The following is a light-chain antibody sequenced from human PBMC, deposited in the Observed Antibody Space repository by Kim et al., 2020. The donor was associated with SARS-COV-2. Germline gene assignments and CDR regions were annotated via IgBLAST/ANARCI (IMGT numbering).Light chain of an antibody. CDR3: QQYHTYSYT. CDR1: QTISRW. J-gene: IGKJ2*01. V-gene: IGKV1-5*01. CDR2: DAS. Sequence: SASVGDRVTITCRARQTISRWLSWYQQKPGKAPKLLIYDASSLGSGVPSRFAGSGSGTEFNLSISSLQPDDFATYYCQQYHTYSYTFGQGTKLEI.